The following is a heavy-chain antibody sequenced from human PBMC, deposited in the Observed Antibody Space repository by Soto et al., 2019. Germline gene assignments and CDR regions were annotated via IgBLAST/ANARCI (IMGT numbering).Heavy chain of an antibody. D-gene: IGHD1-1*01. CDR1: GYTFTGYY. V-gene: IGHV1-2*04. Sequence: ASVKVSCKASGYTFTGYYMHWVRQAPGQGLEWMGRINPNSGGTNYAQKFQGWVTMTRDTSISTAYMELSRLRSDDTAVYYCARDLGAGTPFYYYYGMGVWGQGTTVTVSS. J-gene: IGHJ6*02. CDR3: ARDLGAGTPFYYYYGMGV. CDR2: INPNSGGT.